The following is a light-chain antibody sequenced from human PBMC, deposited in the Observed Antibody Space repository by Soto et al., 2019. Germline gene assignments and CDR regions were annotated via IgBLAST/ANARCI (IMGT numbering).Light chain of an antibody. CDR2: GVS. V-gene: IGKV3-20*01. CDR1: QSVANNY. CDR3: QQYGTSGT. J-gene: IGKJ1*01. Sequence: EIVLTDSPCTLSLSPGSRANLSCRASQSVANNYLDWYQQTPRHAPRLLIYGVSNRATGIPDRLSGSASGTDVRLTIRRVEPEDSAVYYCQQYGTSGTFGHGTKVDI.